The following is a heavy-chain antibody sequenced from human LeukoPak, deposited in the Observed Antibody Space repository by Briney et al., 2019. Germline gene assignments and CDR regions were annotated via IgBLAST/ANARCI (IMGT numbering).Heavy chain of an antibody. CDR3: ARMVGYAYSDY. V-gene: IGHV1-69*01. D-gene: IGHD2-15*01. CDR1: GGSLITYA. CDR2: IIPFYSAT. Sequence: GSSVKVSCKASGGSLITYAINWVRQVPGRGLEWMGGIIPFYSATDYAQKLQGRVTITADESTNTAYMELNSLTSKDTAVYYCARMVGYAYSDYWGQGTLVTVSS. J-gene: IGHJ4*02.